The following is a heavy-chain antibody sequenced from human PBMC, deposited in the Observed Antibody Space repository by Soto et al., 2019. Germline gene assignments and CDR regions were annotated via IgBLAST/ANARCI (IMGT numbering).Heavy chain of an antibody. Sequence: SETLSLTCTVSGGSISSSDYYWDWIRQPPGKGLEWIGTVSYSGSTHFNPSLKSRVTISVDTSKKQFSLKLSSVTAADTVVYRCARRENTGSYQSFDYWGQGILVTVSS. D-gene: IGHD1-26*01. CDR1: GGSISSSDYY. V-gene: IGHV4-39*01. CDR3: ARRENTGSYQSFDY. CDR2: VSYSGST. J-gene: IGHJ4*02.